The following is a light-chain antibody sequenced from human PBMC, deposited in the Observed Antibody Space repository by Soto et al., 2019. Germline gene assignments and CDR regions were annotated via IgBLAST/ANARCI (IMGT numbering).Light chain of an antibody. CDR2: AAS. CDR3: QQYNSYS. J-gene: IGKJ1*01. V-gene: IGKV1-5*01. Sequence: IRMXQSPSSVSASXGDRVTITCRARRSISSXLNWYQQKPGKASKILTYAASSLQSGVPSRFSGSASATECTLTINSLQPDDSATDYCQQYNSYSFGQGTKMDIK. CDR1: RSISSX.